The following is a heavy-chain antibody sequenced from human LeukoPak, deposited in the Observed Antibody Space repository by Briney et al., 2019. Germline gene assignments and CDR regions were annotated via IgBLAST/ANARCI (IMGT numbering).Heavy chain of an antibody. CDR3: AKVTGSGTNILYYFDY. CDR1: GFTFSSYG. Sequence: PGGSLRLSCAASGFTFSSYGMSWVRQAPGKGLEWVSAISGSGGSTYYADSVKGRFTISRDNSKNTLYLQMNSLRAEDTAVYYCAKVTGSGTNILYYFDYWGQGTLVTVSS. V-gene: IGHV3-23*01. CDR2: ISGSGGST. J-gene: IGHJ4*02. D-gene: IGHD3-10*01.